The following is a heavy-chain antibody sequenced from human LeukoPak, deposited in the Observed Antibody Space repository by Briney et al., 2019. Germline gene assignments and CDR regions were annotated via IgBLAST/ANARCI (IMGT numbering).Heavy chain of an antibody. CDR3: ARDELDY. J-gene: IGHJ4*02. Sequence: GGSLRLSCAAAGFTFNNYWMTLVRQAPGKGLEWVANIKQDGAEKYYVDSVRGRFTISRDNTKNSLYLQMNSLRAEDTAVYYCARDELDYWGQGTLVTVSS. CDR2: IKQDGAEK. CDR1: GFTFNNYW. V-gene: IGHV3-7*01.